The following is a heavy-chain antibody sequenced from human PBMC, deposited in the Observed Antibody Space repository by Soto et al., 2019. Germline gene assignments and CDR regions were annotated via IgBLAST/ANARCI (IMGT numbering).Heavy chain of an antibody. CDR3: AKDSDGYMDV. Sequence: GEALKISCAASGFTFSSYAMSWVRQAPGKGLEWVSAISGSGGSTYYADSVKGRFTISRDNSKNTLYLQMNSLRAEDTAVYYCAKDSDGYMDVWGKGTTVTVSS. J-gene: IGHJ6*03. CDR2: ISGSGGST. CDR1: GFTFSSYA. V-gene: IGHV3-23*01. D-gene: IGHD3-10*01.